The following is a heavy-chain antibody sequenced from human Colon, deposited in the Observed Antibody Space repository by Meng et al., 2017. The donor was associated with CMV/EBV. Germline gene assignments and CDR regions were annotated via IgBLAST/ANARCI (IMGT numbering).Heavy chain of an antibody. CDR2: ISYDGSNK. Sequence: GGSLRLSCAASGFTFSSYAMHWVRQAPGKGLEWVAVISYDGSNKYYADSVKGRFTISRDNAKNTLYLQMNSLAVDDTAVYYCITEAAGGDYWGQGALVTVSS. V-gene: IGHV3-30*04. CDR3: ITEAAGGDY. CDR1: GFTFSSYA. D-gene: IGHD1-14*01. J-gene: IGHJ4*02.